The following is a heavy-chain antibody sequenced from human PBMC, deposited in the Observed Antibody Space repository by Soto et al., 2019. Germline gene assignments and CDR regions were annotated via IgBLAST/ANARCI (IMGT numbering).Heavy chain of an antibody. CDR1: GFSFSSYW. J-gene: IGHJ4*02. CDR3: VADRGQLIGV. V-gene: IGHV3-7*03. Sequence: EVQLVESGGDLVQPGGALRLSCAASGFSFSSYWMSWARQAPGKGLEWVAVRKQDGSGRYYVDAVKGRFTMSRDNGKNSLYQHVDSVRGEDTAVYFCVADRGQLIGVRGQGILVTVSS. CDR2: RKQDGSGR. D-gene: IGHD2-8*01.